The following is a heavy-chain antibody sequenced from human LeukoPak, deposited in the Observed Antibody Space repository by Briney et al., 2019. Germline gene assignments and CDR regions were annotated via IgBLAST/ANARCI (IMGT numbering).Heavy chain of an antibody. CDR3: ATKRGSGNINPYYYGMDV. CDR1: GYTLTELS. CDR2: FDPEDGET. D-gene: IGHD3-10*01. V-gene: IGHV1-24*01. J-gene: IGHJ6*02. Sequence: GASVKVSCKVSGYTLTELSMHWVRQAPRKGLEWMGGFDPEDGETIYAQKFQGRVTMTEDTSTDTAYMELSSLRSEDTAVYYCATKRGSGNINPYYYGMDVWGQGTTVTVSS.